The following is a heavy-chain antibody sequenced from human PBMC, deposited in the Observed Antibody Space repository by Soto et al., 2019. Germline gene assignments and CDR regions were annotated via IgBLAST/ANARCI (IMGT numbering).Heavy chain of an antibody. CDR3: ARRGLSNNDY. J-gene: IGHJ4*02. D-gene: IGHD1-1*01. CDR1: GFTFRDYW. Sequence: GGSLRLSCAVSGFTFRDYWMSWVRQAPGKGLEWVANIKQDGSEKYYVDSVKGRFTISRDNAKSSLYLQMNSLRAEDTAVYYCARRGLSNNDYWGQGTLVTVSS. V-gene: IGHV3-7*01. CDR2: IKQDGSEK.